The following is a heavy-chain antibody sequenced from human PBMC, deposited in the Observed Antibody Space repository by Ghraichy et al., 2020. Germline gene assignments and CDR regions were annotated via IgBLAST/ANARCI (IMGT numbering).Heavy chain of an antibody. CDR3: ARGMYSSGWYLGRSVDYGMEV. D-gene: IGHD6-19*01. CDR1: GGSISSSNW. CDR2: IYHSGST. J-gene: IGHJ6*02. Sequence: SETLSLTCAVSGGSISSSNWWSWVRQPPGKGLEWIGEIYHSGSTNYNPSLKSRVTISVDKSKNQFSLKLSSVTAADTAVYYCARGMYSSGWYLGRSVDYGMEVWGQGTTVTVSS. V-gene: IGHV4-4*02.